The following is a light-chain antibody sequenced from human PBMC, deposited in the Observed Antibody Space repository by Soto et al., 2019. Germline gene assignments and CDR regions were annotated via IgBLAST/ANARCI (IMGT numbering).Light chain of an antibody. CDR1: ESLIHSDGSTH. Sequence: DIVMTQTPLSSPVTLGQPASISCRSSESLIHSDGSTHLSWLQQRPGQPPRLLIYKIFNRFSGVPDRFSGSGAGTDFPLKISRVEAEDVGIYYCMQATQFPHTLGQGTQLEIK. CDR3: MQATQFPHT. CDR2: KIF. J-gene: IGKJ2*01. V-gene: IGKV2-24*01.